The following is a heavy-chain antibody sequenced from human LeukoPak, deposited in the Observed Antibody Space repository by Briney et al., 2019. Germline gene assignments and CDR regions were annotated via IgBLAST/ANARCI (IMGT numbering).Heavy chain of an antibody. CDR1: GGTFSSYA. V-gene: IGHV1-69*04. CDR2: IIPILGIA. D-gene: IGHD3-10*01. CDR3: ATCYYYGSGSPYSFGY. Sequence: VASVKVSCKASGGTFSSYAISWVQQAPGQGLEWMGRIIPILGIANYAQKFQGRVTITADKSTSTAYMELSSLRSEDTAVYYCATCYYYGSGSPYSFGYWGQGTLVTVSS. J-gene: IGHJ4*02.